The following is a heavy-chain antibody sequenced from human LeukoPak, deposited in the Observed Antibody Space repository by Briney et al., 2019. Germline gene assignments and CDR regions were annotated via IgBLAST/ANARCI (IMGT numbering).Heavy chain of an antibody. CDR3: ATNILVRDIINWFDP. Sequence: AASVRVSCKASGYTFGGHFLHWVRQAPGQGLEWMGWINPGSGGTNFAQKFQGRVTMTRDTSISTAYMELSSLKYDDTAVYYCATNILVRDIINWFDPWGQGTLVTVSS. V-gene: IGHV1-2*02. J-gene: IGHJ5*02. D-gene: IGHD3-10*01. CDR1: GYTFGGHF. CDR2: INPGSGGT.